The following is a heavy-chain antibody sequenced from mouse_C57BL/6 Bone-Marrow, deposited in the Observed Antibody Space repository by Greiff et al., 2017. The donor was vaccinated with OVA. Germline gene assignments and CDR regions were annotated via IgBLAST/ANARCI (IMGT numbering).Heavy chain of an antibody. CDR1: GFNIKDDY. CDR2: IDPENGDT. V-gene: IGHV14-4*01. CDR3: TAVSYVWWFAY. D-gene: IGHD1-1*01. J-gene: IGHJ3*01. Sequence: VQLQQSGAELVRPGASVKLSCTASGFNIKDDYMHWVKPRPEQGLEWIGWIDPENGDTESASKFQGKASITADASSNTAYLQLSSLTSEDTAVYYCTAVSYVWWFAYWGQGTLVTVSA.